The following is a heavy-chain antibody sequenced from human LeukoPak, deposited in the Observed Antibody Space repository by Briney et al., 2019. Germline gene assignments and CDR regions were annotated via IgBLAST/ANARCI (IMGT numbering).Heavy chain of an antibody. D-gene: IGHD3-9*01. CDR2: ISTTSLYI. CDR3: ARDLGANYDILTGYYKVGFDY. Sequence: GGSLRLSCAASGFTFDNYVMKWVRQAPGKGLEWVSSISTTSLYINYADTVEGRFTISRDNAKNSLYLQMNSLRAEDTAVYYCARDLGANYDILTGYYKVGFDYWGQGTLVTVSS. V-gene: IGHV3-21*01. J-gene: IGHJ4*02. CDR1: GFTFDNYV.